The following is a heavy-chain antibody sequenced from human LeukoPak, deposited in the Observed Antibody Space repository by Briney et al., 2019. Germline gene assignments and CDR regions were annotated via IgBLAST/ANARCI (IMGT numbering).Heavy chain of an antibody. Sequence: AGGSLRLSCAASGFSLSSFQMNWVRQAPGKGPEWISYISDSGTTEYYADSVKGRFTISRDNAKNSLYLQMNSLTGEDTALYYCARDGTTNRYNWFDSWGQGTLVTVSS. D-gene: IGHD2-8*01. V-gene: IGHV3-48*03. CDR1: GFSLSSFQ. CDR3: ARDGTTNRYNWFDS. J-gene: IGHJ5*01. CDR2: ISDSGTTE.